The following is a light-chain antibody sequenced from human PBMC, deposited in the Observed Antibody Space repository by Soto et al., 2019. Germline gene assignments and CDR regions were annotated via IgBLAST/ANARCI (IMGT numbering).Light chain of an antibody. CDR2: DAS. CDR3: QQYNSS. J-gene: IGKJ2*01. Sequence: DIQMTQSPSTLSASVGDRVTITCRASQTIQTFLAWYQQKAGKAPKLLIYDASNLERGVPSRFSGSGSGTEFTLTVNSLQPDDFATYYCQQYNSSFGQGTKVDIK. V-gene: IGKV1-5*01. CDR1: QTIQTF.